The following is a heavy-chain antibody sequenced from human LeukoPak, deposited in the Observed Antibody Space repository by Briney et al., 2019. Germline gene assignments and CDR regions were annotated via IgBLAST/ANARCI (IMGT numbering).Heavy chain of an antibody. CDR1: GYTFTSYG. CDR3: ARDPFRWWELRDYYYYMDV. V-gene: IGHV1-18*01. Sequence: ASVKVSCKASGYTFTSYGISWVRQAPGQGLEWMGWISAYNGNTNYAQKLQGRVTMTTDTSTSTAYMELRSLRSDDTAMYYCARDPFRWWELRDYYYYMDVWGKGTTVTVSS. J-gene: IGHJ6*03. CDR2: ISAYNGNT. D-gene: IGHD1-26*01.